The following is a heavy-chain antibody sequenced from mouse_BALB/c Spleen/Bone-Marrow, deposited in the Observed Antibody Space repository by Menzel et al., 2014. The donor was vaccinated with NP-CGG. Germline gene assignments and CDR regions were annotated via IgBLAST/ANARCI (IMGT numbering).Heavy chain of an antibody. CDR3: ASYYYGSSSFAY. Sequence: VQLQQSGAELVKPGASVKLSCTASGLNIKDTYMHWVKQRPEQGLEWIGRIDPANGNTKYDPKLQGKATITADTSSNTAYLQLSSLTSEDTAVYYCASYYYGSSSFAYWGQGTLVTVSA. J-gene: IGHJ3*01. CDR2: IDPANGNT. V-gene: IGHV14-3*02. CDR1: GLNIKDTY. D-gene: IGHD1-1*01.